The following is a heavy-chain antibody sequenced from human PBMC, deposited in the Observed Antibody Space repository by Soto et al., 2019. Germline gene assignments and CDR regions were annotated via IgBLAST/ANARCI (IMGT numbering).Heavy chain of an antibody. J-gene: IGHJ6*02. Sequence: LRLSCAASGFTFSSYGMHWVRQAPGKGLEWVAVISYDGSNKYYADSVKGRFTISRDNSKNTLYLQMNSLRAEDTAVYYCVRDSSGSKLPNYYYGMDVWGQGTTVTVSS. CDR3: VRDSSGSKLPNYYYGMDV. D-gene: IGHD3-22*01. CDR1: GFTFSSYG. CDR2: ISYDGSNK. V-gene: IGHV3-30*03.